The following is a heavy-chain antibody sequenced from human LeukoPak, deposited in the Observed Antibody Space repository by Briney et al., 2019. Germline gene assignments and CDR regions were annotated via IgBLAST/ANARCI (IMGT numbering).Heavy chain of an antibody. V-gene: IGHV3-23*01. CDR1: GFTFSSHA. J-gene: IGHJ4*02. CDR2: ISGSGGST. Sequence: GGSLRLSCAASGFTFSSHAMSWVRQAPGKGLEWVSAISGSGGSTYYADSVKGRFTISRDNSKNTLYLQMNSLRAEDTAVYYCAKDQWELLAYFDYWGQGTLVTVSS. CDR3: AKDQWELLAYFDY. D-gene: IGHD1-26*01.